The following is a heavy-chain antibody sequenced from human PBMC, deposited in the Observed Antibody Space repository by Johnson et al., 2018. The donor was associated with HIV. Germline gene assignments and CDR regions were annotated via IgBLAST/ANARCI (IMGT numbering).Heavy chain of an antibody. CDR3: AREGRTGPDTFDI. CDR1: GFTFRSYG. Sequence: QVQLVESGGGVVQPGRSLRLSCAASGFTFRSYGMHWVRQAPGKGLEWVAVISYDGSNKNYADSVKGRFTVSRDNSKNTLFLQMNGLRAEDTAVYYCAREGRTGPDTFDIWGQGTMVTVSS. CDR2: ISYDGSNK. J-gene: IGHJ3*02. V-gene: IGHV3-30*03.